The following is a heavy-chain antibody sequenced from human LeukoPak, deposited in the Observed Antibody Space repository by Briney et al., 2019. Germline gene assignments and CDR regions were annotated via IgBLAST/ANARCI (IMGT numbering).Heavy chain of an antibody. CDR1: GFTFSSYW. D-gene: IGHD1-26*01. J-gene: IGHJ6*02. Sequence: GGSLRLSCAASGFTFSSYWMSWVRQAPGKGLEWVANIKQDGSEKYYVDSVKGRFTISRDNAKNSLYLQMNSLRAEDTAVYYCASILVGMVRSVNYYNYGMDVWGQGTTVTVSS. CDR2: IKQDGSEK. CDR3: ASILVGMVRSVNYYNYGMDV. V-gene: IGHV3-7*01.